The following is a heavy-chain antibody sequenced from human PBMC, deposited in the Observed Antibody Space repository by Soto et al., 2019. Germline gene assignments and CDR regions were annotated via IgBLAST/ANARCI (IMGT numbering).Heavy chain of an antibody. V-gene: IGHV1-2*04. CDR1: GDSFNDYY. CDR3: ARESGGATATLDYYYFYMDV. CDR2: INPNGGVT. Sequence: QVQLVQSGAEVRKPGASVTVSCRSSGDSFNDYYIHWVRQAPGXXXXXXGWINPNGGVTKYAQKFQGWVSMTRDTSIRTVYMQLSRLXSXDXXVYYCARESGGATATLDYYYFYMDVWGTGTTVTVSS. D-gene: IGHD5-12*01. J-gene: IGHJ6*03.